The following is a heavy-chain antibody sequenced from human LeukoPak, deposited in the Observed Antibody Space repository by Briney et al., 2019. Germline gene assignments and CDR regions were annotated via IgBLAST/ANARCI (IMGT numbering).Heavy chain of an antibody. J-gene: IGHJ4*02. CDR2: IKHDGSEK. CDR3: AREVWGSYREIDY. D-gene: IGHD3-16*02. V-gene: IGHV3-7*01. Sequence: GGSLRLSCAASGFTFSRYWMSWVRQAPGKGLEWVANIKHDGSEKYYLDSVKGRFTISRDNTKNSVFLQMNSLRPEDTAVYYCAREVWGSYREIDYWGQGTLVTVSS. CDR1: GFTFSRYW.